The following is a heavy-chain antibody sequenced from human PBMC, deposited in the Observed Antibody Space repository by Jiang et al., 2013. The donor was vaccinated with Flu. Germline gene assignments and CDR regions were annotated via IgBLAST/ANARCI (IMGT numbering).Heavy chain of an antibody. J-gene: IGHJ4*01. Sequence: QVQLVESGGGVVQPGRSLRLSCAASGFTFSSYGMHWVRQAPGKGLEWVAVISYDGSNKYYADSVKGRFTISRDNSKNTLYLQMNSLRAEDTAVYYCARSGGGSYYYFDY. V-gene: IGHV3-30*03. D-gene: IGHD1-26*01. CDR2: ISYDGSNK. CDR1: GFTFSSYG. CDR3: ARSGGGSYYYFDY.